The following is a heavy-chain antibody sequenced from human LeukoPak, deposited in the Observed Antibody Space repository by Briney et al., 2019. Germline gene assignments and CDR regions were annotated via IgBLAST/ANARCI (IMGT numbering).Heavy chain of an antibody. CDR2: INSDGNIT. CDR1: GFTFTTYW. D-gene: IGHD2-15*01. Sequence: GGSLRLSCAASGFTFTTYWMHWVRQAPGKGLVWVSHINSDGNITSYADSVKGRFTISRDNAKNTLYLQMNSLRAEDTAVYYCAKGRRYCSGGSCYSNYYYGMDVWGQGTTVTVSS. CDR3: AKGRRYCSGGSCYSNYYYGMDV. J-gene: IGHJ6*02. V-gene: IGHV3-74*01.